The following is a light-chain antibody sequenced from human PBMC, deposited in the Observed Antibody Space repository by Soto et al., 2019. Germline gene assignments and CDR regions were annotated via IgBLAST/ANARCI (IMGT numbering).Light chain of an antibody. Sequence: EIVLTQSPGTLSLSPGERATLSCRAIQSISSSYLGWYQQKPGQAPRLLIYGTFSRATGIPDRFSGSGSGTDSTLTISRLEPEDFAVYYCQQYGSSPPITFGQGTRLEI. CDR3: QQYGSSPPIT. CDR1: QSISSSY. V-gene: IGKV3-20*01. J-gene: IGKJ5*01. CDR2: GTF.